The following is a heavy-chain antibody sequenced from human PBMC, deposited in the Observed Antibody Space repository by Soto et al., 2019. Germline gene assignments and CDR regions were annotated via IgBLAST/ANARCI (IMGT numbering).Heavy chain of an antibody. Sequence: SETLSLTCTLSGDSITWTSCYWGWIRQPPGKGLEWVGDVYYSGSTYYNPSLKSRLTMSIDTSKGQFSLKMSSVTAADTAVYFCAGFVVPASRNSDFDYWGQGTLVTVSS. CDR3: AGFVVPASRNSDFDY. V-gene: IGHV4-39*01. CDR1: GDSITWTSCY. CDR2: VYYSGST. J-gene: IGHJ4*02. D-gene: IGHD2-15*01.